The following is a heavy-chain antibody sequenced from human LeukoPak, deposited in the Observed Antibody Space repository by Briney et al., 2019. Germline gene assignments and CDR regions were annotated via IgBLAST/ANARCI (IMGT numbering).Heavy chain of an antibody. CDR1: GGSISSGDYY. J-gene: IGHJ4*02. CDR3: ARGLPTYDSSGYQGMYFDY. V-gene: IGHV4-30-4*01. D-gene: IGHD3-22*01. CDR2: IYYSGST. Sequence: SQTLSLTCTVSGGSISSGDYYWSWIRQPPGKGLEWIGYIYYSGSTYYNPSLKSRVTISVDTSKNQFSLKLSSVTAADTAVYYCARGLPTYDSSGYQGMYFDYWGQGTLVTVSS.